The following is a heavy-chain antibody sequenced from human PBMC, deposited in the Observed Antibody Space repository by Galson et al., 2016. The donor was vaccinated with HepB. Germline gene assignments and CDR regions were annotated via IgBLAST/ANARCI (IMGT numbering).Heavy chain of an antibody. D-gene: IGHD6-13*01. CDR2: IYHSGST. CDR1: GGSISSGGFS. CDR3: ARADSSSWSHDAFDI. J-gene: IGHJ3*02. Sequence: TLSLTCAVSGGSISSGGFSWSWIRQPPGKGLEWIGYIYHSGSTYYNPSLKSRVTISVDRSKNQFSLKLSSVTAADTAVYYCARADSSSWSHDAFDIWGQGTMVTASS. V-gene: IGHV4-30-2*01.